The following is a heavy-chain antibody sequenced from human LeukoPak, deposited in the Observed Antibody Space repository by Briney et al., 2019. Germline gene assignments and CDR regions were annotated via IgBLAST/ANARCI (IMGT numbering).Heavy chain of an antibody. CDR3: AREDGTVLDV. D-gene: IGHD3-10*01. CDR2: ISSSSSYI. V-gene: IGHV3-21*01. Sequence: GGSLRLSCAASGFTFSSYTMNWVRQAPGKGLEWVSSISSSSSYIYYADSVKGRFTISRDNAKNSLYLQMNSLRAEDTAVYYCAREDGTVLDVWGQGTTVTVSS. CDR1: GFTFSSYT. J-gene: IGHJ6*02.